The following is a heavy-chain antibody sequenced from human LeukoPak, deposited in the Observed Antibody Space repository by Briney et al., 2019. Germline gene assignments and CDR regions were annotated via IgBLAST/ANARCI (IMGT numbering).Heavy chain of an antibody. Sequence: PSETLSLTCTVSGYSISSGYYWGWIRQPPGKGLEWIGSIYHSGSTNYNPSLKSRVTISVDTSKNQFSLKLSSVTAADTAVYYCARGKNWGVDYWGQGTLVTVSS. CDR1: GYSISSGYY. CDR2: IYHSGST. CDR3: ARGKNWGVDY. V-gene: IGHV4-38-2*02. J-gene: IGHJ4*02. D-gene: IGHD7-27*01.